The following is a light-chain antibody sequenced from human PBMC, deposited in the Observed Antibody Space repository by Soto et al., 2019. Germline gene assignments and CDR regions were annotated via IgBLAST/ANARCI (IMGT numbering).Light chain of an antibody. CDR3: QQNNNWPPLT. Sequence: EIVMTQSPATLSVSPGERATLSCRASQSVSSNLAWYQQKPGQAPRLLIYGASTRATGIPARFSGSVSGTEFTLTISSLQSEDFAVYYCQQNNNWPPLTFGGGTKVEIK. V-gene: IGKV3-15*01. J-gene: IGKJ4*01. CDR1: QSVSSN. CDR2: GAS.